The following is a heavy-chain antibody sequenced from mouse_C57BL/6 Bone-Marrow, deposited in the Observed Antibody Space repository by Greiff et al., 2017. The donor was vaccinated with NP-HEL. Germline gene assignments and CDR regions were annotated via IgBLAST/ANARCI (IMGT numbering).Heavy chain of an antibody. J-gene: IGHJ3*01. Sequence: QVQLKQPGAELVKPGASVKLSCKASGYTFTSYWMHWVKQRPGQGLEWIGMIHPNSGSTNYNEKFKSKATLTVDKSSSTAYMQLSSLTSEDSAVYYCARVAIYGYDDGGFAYWGQGTLVTVSA. CDR1: GYTFTSYW. CDR3: ARVAIYGYDDGGFAY. CDR2: IHPNSGST. D-gene: IGHD2-2*01. V-gene: IGHV1-64*01.